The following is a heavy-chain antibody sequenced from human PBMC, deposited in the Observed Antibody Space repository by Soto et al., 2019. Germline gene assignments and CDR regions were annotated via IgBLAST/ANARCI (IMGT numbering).Heavy chain of an antibody. J-gene: IGHJ6*02. CDR1: GFTFSSYA. CDR2: ISYDGSNK. Sequence: QVQLVESGGGVVQPGRSLRLSCAASGFTFSSYAMHWVRQAPGKGLEWVAVISYDGSNKYYADSVKGRFTISRDNSKNTLYLQMNSLRAEDTAVYYCARGSEAFYYYYYGMDVWGQGTTVTVSS. V-gene: IGHV3-30-3*01. CDR3: ARGSEAFYYYYYGMDV.